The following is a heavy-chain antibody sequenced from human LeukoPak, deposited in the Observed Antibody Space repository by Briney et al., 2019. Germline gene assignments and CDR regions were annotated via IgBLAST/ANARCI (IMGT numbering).Heavy chain of an antibody. CDR3: ARDRWAAGKLIVTGANWFDP. J-gene: IGHJ5*02. V-gene: IGHV3-21*01. CDR1: GFTFSSYI. D-gene: IGHD6-13*01. Sequence: GGSLRLSCAASGFTFSSYIMNWVRQAPGKGREWVSSISSSISYIYYAESVKGRFTISRDNAKNSLYLQMNRLSAEDTAVYYCARDRWAAGKLIVTGANWFDPWGQGTLVTVSS. CDR2: ISSSISYI.